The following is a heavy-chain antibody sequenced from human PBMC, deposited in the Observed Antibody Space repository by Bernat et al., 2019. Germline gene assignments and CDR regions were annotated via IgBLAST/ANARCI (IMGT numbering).Heavy chain of an antibody. V-gene: IGHV1-2*06. CDR2: INPNSGGT. CDR3: ARGRTGYSSGDFQH. CDR1: GYTFTGYY. Sequence: QVQLVQSGAEVKKPGASVKVSCKASGYTFTGYYMHWVRQAPGQGLEWMGRINPNSGGTNYAQKFQDRVTMTRDTSISTAYMELSRLGSDDTAVYYCARGRTGYSSGDFQHWGQGTLVTVSS. D-gene: IGHD6-19*01. J-gene: IGHJ1*01.